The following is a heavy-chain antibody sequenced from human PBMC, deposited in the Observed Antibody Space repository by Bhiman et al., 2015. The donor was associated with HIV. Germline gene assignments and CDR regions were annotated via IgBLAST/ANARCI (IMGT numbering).Heavy chain of an antibody. CDR1: GFAFGDYA. CDR3: ARDSQILRGYDYGGNEGFDY. CDR2: IVGSGGGGAT. Sequence: DVQLLESGGDLVQPGGSLRLSCAASGFAFGDYAMAWFRQAPGQGLEWVSYIVGSGGGGATYYAASVRGRFTISRDNSKNTLYLQMISLRAEDTAVYYCARDSQILRGYDYGGNEGFDYWGQGTLVTVSS. V-gene: IGHV3-23*01. J-gene: IGHJ4*02. D-gene: IGHD4-23*01.